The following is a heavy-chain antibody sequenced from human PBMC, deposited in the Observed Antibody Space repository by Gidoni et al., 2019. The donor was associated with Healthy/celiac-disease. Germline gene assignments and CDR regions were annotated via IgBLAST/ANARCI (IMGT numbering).Heavy chain of an antibody. CDR1: GFTFSSYE. D-gene: IGHD3-10*01. J-gene: IGHJ5*02. CDR3: ARLDGAPDTRSWYGENWFDP. CDR2: ISSSGSTI. V-gene: IGHV3-48*03. Sequence: EVQLVESGGGLVQPGGSLRLSCAASGFTFSSYEMNWVRQAPGKGREWVSYISSSGSTIYYADSVKGRFTISRDNAKNSLYLQMNSLRAEDTAVYYCARLDGAPDTRSWYGENWFDPWGQGTLVTVSS.